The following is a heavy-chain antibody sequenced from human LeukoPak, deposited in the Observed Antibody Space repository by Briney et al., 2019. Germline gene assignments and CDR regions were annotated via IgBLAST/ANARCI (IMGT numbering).Heavy chain of an antibody. CDR1: GGTFSSYA. Sequence: SSVKVSCKASGGTFSSYAISWVRQAPGQGLEWMGGIIPIFGTANYAQKFQGRVTITADKSTSTAYMELSSLRSEDTAVYYCARGCSSTSCNGGFDYWGQGTLVTVSS. J-gene: IGHJ4*02. D-gene: IGHD2-2*01. CDR2: IIPIFGTA. CDR3: ARGCSSTSCNGGFDY. V-gene: IGHV1-69*06.